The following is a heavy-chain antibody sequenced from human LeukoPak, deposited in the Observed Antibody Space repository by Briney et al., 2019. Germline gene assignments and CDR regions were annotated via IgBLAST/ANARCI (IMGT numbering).Heavy chain of an antibody. CDR3: ASSPIPQSKNWNYDWFDP. CDR2: IYHSGST. V-gene: IGHV4-30-2*01. CDR1: GGSISSGGYY. D-gene: IGHD1-7*01. Sequence: SQTLSLTCTVSGGSISSGGYYWSWIRQPPGKGLEWIGYIYHSGSTYYNPSLKSRVTISVDRPKNQFSLKLSSVTAADTAVYYCASSPIPQSKNWNYDWFDPWGQGTLVTVSS. J-gene: IGHJ5*02.